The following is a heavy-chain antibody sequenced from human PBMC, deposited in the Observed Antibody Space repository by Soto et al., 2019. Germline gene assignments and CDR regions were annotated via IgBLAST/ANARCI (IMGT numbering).Heavy chain of an antibody. V-gene: IGHV4-59*01. CDR1: GDSISTYY. CDR2: MYYSGST. J-gene: IGHJ6*02. Sequence: QVQLQESGPGLVKPSETLSLTCTVSGDSISTYYWSWIRQPPGKGLEWIGYMYYSGSTNYNPSLKSRVTRSVDTSKNQFSLKLSSVTAADTAVYYCARFRWESPYGMDVWGQGTTVTVFS. CDR3: ARFRWESPYGMDV. D-gene: IGHD1-26*01.